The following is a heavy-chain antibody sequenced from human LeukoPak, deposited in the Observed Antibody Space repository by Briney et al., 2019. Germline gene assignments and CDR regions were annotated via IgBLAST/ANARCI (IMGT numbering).Heavy chain of an antibody. CDR2: ISSSGTGI. Sequence: GGSLRLSCAASGFVVRNNYMNWVRQAPGKGLEWVAYISSSGTGIYYADSVKGRFAISRDNAKNSVYLQMNSLRGEDTAVYHCAASYSETQLYYFDYWGQGNLVTVSS. CDR1: GFVVRNNY. V-gene: IGHV3-48*01. J-gene: IGHJ4*02. CDR3: AASYSETQLYYFDY. D-gene: IGHD1-26*01.